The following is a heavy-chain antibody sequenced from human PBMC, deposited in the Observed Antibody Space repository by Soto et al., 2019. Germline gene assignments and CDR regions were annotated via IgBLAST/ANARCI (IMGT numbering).Heavy chain of an antibody. Sequence: LSLTCTVSGGSISSGDYYWSWIRQPPGKGLEWIGNIYYSGSTYYNPSLKSRVMISLDTSKNLFSLKLSSVTAADTAVYFCARDRYYGSGTYYNFYYGMDVWGQGTTVTVSS. V-gene: IGHV4-30-4*01. D-gene: IGHD3-10*01. CDR3: ARDRYYGSGTYYNFYYGMDV. CDR2: IYYSGST. J-gene: IGHJ6*02. CDR1: GGSISSGDYY.